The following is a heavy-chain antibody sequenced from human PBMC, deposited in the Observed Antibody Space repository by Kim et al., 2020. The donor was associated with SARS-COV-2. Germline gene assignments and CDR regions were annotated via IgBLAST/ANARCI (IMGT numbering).Heavy chain of an antibody. V-gene: IGHV5-51*01. J-gene: IGHJ3*02. CDR2: IYPYDSDT. CDR3: ATRQGDAFDI. Sequence: GESLKISCKGSGYNFLTYWIAWVRQMPGKGLEWMGIIYPYDSDTIYSPSFQGRVTISVDKSMSAAYLQWSSLKASDTAMYFCATRQGDAFDIWGRGTSVT. CDR1: GYNFLTYW.